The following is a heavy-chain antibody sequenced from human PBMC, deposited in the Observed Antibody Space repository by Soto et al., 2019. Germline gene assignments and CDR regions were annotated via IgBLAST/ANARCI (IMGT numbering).Heavy chain of an antibody. CDR1: GGSFSGYY. D-gene: IGHD6-19*01. J-gene: IGHJ5*02. Sequence: SETLSLTCAVYGGSFSGYYWSWIRQPPGKGLEWIGEINHSGSTNYNPSLKSRVTISVDTSKNQFSLKLSSVTAADTAVYYCARGLSGSYRERWFDPWGQGTLLTVSS. CDR2: INHSGST. CDR3: ARGLSGSYRERWFDP. V-gene: IGHV4-34*01.